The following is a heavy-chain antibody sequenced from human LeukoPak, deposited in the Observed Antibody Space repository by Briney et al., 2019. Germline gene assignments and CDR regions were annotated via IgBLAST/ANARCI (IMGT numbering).Heavy chain of an antibody. V-gene: IGHV5-51*01. CDR3: AFSQGLGKNWFDP. Sequence: GESLKISCSGYSFTTYWIAWVRQMPGKGLEWMGLIYPGDFDTRYSPSFQGQVTISVDKSISTAYLQWSSLKASDTAMYYCAFSQGLGKNWFDPWGQGTLVTVSS. D-gene: IGHD1-14*01. CDR2: IYPGDFDT. CDR1: GYSFTTYW. J-gene: IGHJ5*02.